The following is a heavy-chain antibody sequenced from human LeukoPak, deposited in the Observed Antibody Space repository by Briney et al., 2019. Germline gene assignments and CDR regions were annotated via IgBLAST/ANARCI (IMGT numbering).Heavy chain of an antibody. CDR1: GYTFTGYY. J-gene: IGHJ4*02. D-gene: IGHD1-26*01. V-gene: IGHV1-2*02. CDR3: ATILGGSSLAYLDC. CDR2: INLNSGGT. Sequence: VASVKVSCEASGYTFTGYYIHWVRQAPGQGLEWMGWINLNSGGTNYAQKFQGRVTMTIDTSISSAYMEVNSLRSDDTAVYYCATILGGSSLAYLDCWGQGTLVTVSS.